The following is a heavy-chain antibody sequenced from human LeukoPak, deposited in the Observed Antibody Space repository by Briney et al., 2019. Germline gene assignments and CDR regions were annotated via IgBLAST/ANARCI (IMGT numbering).Heavy chain of an antibody. Sequence: GASVKVSCKASGYTFTSYDINWVRQATGQGLEWMGWMNPNSGNTGYAQKFQGRATMTRNTSISTAYMELSSLRSEDTAVYYCARGRALWFGLRNFDYWGQGTLVTVSP. CDR1: GYTFTSYD. CDR2: MNPNSGNT. V-gene: IGHV1-8*01. J-gene: IGHJ4*02. D-gene: IGHD3-10*01. CDR3: ARGRALWFGLRNFDY.